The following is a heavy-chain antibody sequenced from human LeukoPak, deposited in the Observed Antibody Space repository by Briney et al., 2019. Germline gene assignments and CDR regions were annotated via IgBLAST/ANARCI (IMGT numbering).Heavy chain of an antibody. CDR2: ISGSGGST. V-gene: IGHV3-23*01. Sequence: PGGSLRLSCAASGFTFSSYAMSWVRQAPGKGLEWVSAISGSGGSTYYADSVKGRFTISRDNSKNTLYLQMNSLRAEDTAVYYCAKDRRIYYGSGSSFDYWGQGTLVTVSS. D-gene: IGHD3-10*01. CDR3: AKDRRIYYGSGSSFDY. J-gene: IGHJ4*02. CDR1: GFTFSSYA.